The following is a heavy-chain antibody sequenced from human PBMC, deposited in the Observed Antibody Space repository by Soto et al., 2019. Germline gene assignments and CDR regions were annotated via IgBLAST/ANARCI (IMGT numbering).Heavy chain of an antibody. CDR2: IDFSSSII. J-gene: IGHJ4*02. D-gene: IGHD6-19*01. CDR1: GFSLSTYS. Sequence: EVQLVESGGGLVQPGGSLRLSCAASGFSLSTYSMNWVRQAPGKGLEWVSYIDFSSSIIYYTDSVKGRFTISRDNSRDTLFLQMNSLTADDTAVYYCAKATTNGGWFNPFDSWGQGALVTVSS. CDR3: AKATTNGGWFNPFDS. V-gene: IGHV3-48*01.